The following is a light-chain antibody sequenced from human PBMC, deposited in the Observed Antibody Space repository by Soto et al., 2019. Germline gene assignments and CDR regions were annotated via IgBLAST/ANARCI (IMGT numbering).Light chain of an antibody. Sequence: QSVLTQPPSVSAAPGLKVTISCSGSTSNIGLNNVAWYQQLPGAAPKLLIYDNNKRPSGIPDRFSGSKTGTSATLGITGPQSGDEADYYCGAWDTTVSAVVFGGGTKLTVL. J-gene: IGLJ2*01. CDR2: DNN. CDR1: TSNIGLNN. V-gene: IGLV1-51*01. CDR3: GAWDTTVSAVV.